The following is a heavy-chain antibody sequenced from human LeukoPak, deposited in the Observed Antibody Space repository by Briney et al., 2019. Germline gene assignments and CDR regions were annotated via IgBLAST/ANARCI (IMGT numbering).Heavy chain of an antibody. V-gene: IGHV3-74*01. D-gene: IGHD2-15*01. CDR3: ARDLGYSLDY. CDR2: INSDGSRT. J-gene: IGHJ4*02. Sequence: GGSLRLSCAASGFTFSSYWMHWVRQAPGKGLMWVSRINSDGSRTTYADSVRGRFTISRDNAKSTLYLQMNSLRAEDTAVYYCARDLGYSLDYWGQGTLVTVSS. CDR1: GFTFSSYW.